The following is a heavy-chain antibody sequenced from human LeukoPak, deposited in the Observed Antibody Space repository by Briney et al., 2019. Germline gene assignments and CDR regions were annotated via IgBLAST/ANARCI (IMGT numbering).Heavy chain of an antibody. V-gene: IGHV1-69*05. D-gene: IGHD2-2*01. CDR2: IIPIFGTA. Sequence: SVKVSCKDSGGTFSSYAISWVRQAPGQGLEWMGGIIPIFGTANYAQKFQGRVTITTDESTSTAYMELSSLRSEDTAVYYCASGQPPRWYFDLWGRGTLVTVSS. J-gene: IGHJ2*01. CDR1: GGTFSSYA. CDR3: ASGQPPRWYFDL.